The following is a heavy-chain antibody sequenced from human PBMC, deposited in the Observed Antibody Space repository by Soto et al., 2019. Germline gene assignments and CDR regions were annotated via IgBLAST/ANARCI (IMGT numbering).Heavy chain of an antibody. CDR3: ARDRRVIPDADMDY. CDR2: IYSDGSHQ. Sequence: QVQLVESGGGVVQPGSSLRLSCEASGFTFSMYGMHWVRQAPGKGLEWVGVIYSDGSHQYYGDSVKGRFTISRDNSNKMVYLQRTGLRIDDSALYYCARDRRVIPDADMDYWGQGVLVTVSS. CDR1: GFTFSMYG. J-gene: IGHJ4*02. D-gene: IGHD2-21*01. V-gene: IGHV3-30*03.